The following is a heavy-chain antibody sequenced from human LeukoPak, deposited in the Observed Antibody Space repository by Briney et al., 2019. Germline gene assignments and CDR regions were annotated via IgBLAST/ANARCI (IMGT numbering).Heavy chain of an antibody. Sequence: ASVKVSCKASGYTFTSYAMHWVRQAPGQRLEWMGWINTGNGNTKFSQKFQGRVTITRDTSAGTAYMELSSLRSEDTAVYYYAKYSSSWHFDYWGQGTLVTVSS. D-gene: IGHD6-13*01. CDR1: GYTFTSYA. CDR2: INTGNGNT. CDR3: AKYSSSWHFDY. V-gene: IGHV1-3*04. J-gene: IGHJ4*02.